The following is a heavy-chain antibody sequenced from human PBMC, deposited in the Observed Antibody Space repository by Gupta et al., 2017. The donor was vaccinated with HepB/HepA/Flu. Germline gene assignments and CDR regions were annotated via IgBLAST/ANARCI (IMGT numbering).Heavy chain of an antibody. J-gene: IGHJ6*01. Sequence: EVQLLESGGGLVQPGGSLRLSCAASGFTFSSYAMGWVRQAPGKGLEWVSAISGSGGSTYYADSVKGRFTISRDNAKNTLYLQMNSLRAEDTAVYYCATTGGHIVVVTAGYYGMDVWGQGTTVTVSS. CDR1: GFTFSSYA. CDR2: ISGSGGST. D-gene: IGHD2-21*02. CDR3: ATTGGHIVVVTAGYYGMDV. V-gene: IGHV3-23*01.